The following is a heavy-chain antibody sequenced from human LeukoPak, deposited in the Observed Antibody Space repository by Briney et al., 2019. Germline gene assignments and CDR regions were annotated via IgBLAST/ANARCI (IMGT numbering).Heavy chain of an antibody. CDR2: IYYSGNT. Sequence: PSETLSLTCTVSGGSISSSSYNKAWIRQPPGKGLEWIGSIYYSGNTYYYPSLKSRVTISVDTSKNQFSLKLSSVTAAHTAVYFGARHAPRDYGDYVDIWGQGTMVTVSS. J-gene: IGHJ3*02. V-gene: IGHV4-39*01. CDR1: GGSISSSSYN. CDR3: ARHAPRDYGDYVDI. D-gene: IGHD4-17*01.